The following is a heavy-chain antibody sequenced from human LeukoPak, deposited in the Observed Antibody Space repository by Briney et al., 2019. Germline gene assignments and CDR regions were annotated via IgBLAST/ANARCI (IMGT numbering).Heavy chain of an antibody. V-gene: IGHV4-59*11. Sequence: SETLPLTCTVSGGSISGHYWSWIRQPPGKGLEWIGYIHYSGSTKYNPSLKSRVTISVDKAKNQFSLKVSSVTAADTAVYYCAREIHYYGSGSYDYWGQGTLVTVSS. CDR1: GGSISGHY. CDR2: IHYSGST. J-gene: IGHJ4*02. D-gene: IGHD3-10*01. CDR3: AREIHYYGSGSYDY.